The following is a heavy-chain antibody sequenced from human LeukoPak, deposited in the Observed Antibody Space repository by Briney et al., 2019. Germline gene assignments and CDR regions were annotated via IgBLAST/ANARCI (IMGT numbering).Heavy chain of an antibody. D-gene: IGHD3-10*01. CDR3: ARGQDPFGYGSGSDAFDI. J-gene: IGHJ3*02. CDR2: INHSGST. Sequence: NTSETLSPTCAVYGGSFSGYYWSWIRQPPGKGLEWIGEINHSGSTNYNPSLKSRVTISVDTSKNQFSLKLSSVTAADTAVYYCARGQDPFGYGSGSDAFDIWGQGTMVTVSS. V-gene: IGHV4-34*01. CDR1: GGSFSGYY.